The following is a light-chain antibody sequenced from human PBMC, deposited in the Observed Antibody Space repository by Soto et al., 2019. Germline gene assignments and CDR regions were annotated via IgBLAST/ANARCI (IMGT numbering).Light chain of an antibody. Sequence: ELVLTQSPGTLSLSPGERATLSCRASQSVSSSYLAWYQQKPGLAPRLLIYGASNRATGIPDRFSGSGSGTDFTLTISRLEPEDFAVYFCQQYGRSPPFTFGQGTKVEIK. CDR2: GAS. CDR1: QSVSSSY. J-gene: IGKJ2*01. CDR3: QQYGRSPPFT. V-gene: IGKV3-20*01.